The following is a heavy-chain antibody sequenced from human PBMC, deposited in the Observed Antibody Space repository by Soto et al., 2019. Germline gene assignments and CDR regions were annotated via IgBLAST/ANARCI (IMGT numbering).Heavy chain of an antibody. CDR3: ARHPISGYDSSQYNWFDP. CDR2: IYYSGNT. V-gene: IGHV4-39*01. J-gene: IGHJ5*02. D-gene: IGHD3-22*01. Sequence: SETLSLTCTVSGGSISSSSYYWGWIRQPPGKGLEWIGSIYYSGNTYYNPSPKSRVTISVDTSKNQFSLKLSSVTAADTAVYYCARHPISGYDSSQYNWFDPWGQGTLVTVSS. CDR1: GGSISSSSYY.